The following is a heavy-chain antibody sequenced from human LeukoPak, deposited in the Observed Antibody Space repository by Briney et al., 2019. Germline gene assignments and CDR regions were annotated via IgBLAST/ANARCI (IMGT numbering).Heavy chain of an antibody. J-gene: IGHJ4*02. CDR2: ISISSSTI. V-gene: IGHV3-48*01. Sequence: GGSLRLSCAASGFTFSSYSMNWVRQAPGKGLELVSYISISSSTIYYADSVKGRFTISRDNAKNSLYLQMNSLRAEATAVYYCARKYCSSTSCLFDYWGQGPLVPVSS. CDR3: ARKYCSSTSCLFDY. CDR1: GFTFSSYS. D-gene: IGHD2-2*01.